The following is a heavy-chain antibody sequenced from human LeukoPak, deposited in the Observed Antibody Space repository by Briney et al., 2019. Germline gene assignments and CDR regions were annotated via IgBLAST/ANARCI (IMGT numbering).Heavy chain of an antibody. CDR3: ARALRLVGFDY. V-gene: IGHV4-59*01. CDR1: GGSISSYY. CDR2: IYYSGST. D-gene: IGHD3-9*01. Sequence: SETLSLTCTVSGGSISSYYWSWIRQPPGKGLEWIGYIYYSGSTNYNPSLKSRVTISVDTSKNQFSLKLSSVTAADTAAYYCARALRLVGFDYWGQGTLVTVSS. J-gene: IGHJ4*02.